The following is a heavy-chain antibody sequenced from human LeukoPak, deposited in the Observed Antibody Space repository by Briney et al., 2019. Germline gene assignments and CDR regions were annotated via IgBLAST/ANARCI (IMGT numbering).Heavy chain of an antibody. V-gene: IGHV4-59*08. CDR1: GGSISNYY. CDR2: LYYTGST. J-gene: IGHJ4*02. CDR3: ARHGTVRGVDPDFDY. Sequence: SETLSLTCTVSGGSISNYYWSWIRQPPGKGLEWIAYLYYTGSTNSNPSLKSRVTISVDMPKNQFSLKLSSVTAADTAVYYCARHGTVRGVDPDFDYWGQGTLVTVSS. D-gene: IGHD4-17*01.